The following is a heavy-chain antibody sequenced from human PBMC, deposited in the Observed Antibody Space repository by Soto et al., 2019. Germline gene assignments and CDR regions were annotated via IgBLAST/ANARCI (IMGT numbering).Heavy chain of an antibody. J-gene: IGHJ6*02. V-gene: IGHV1-69*13. CDR2: IIPIFGTA. CDR3: ARLRYFDWLPDYYGMDV. Sequence: GASVKVSCKASGGTFSSCAISWVRQAPGQGLEWMGGIIPIFGTANYAQKFQGRVTITADESTSTAYMELSSLRSEDTAVYYCARLRYFDWLPDYYGMDVWGQGTTVTVCS. CDR1: GGTFSSCA. D-gene: IGHD3-9*01.